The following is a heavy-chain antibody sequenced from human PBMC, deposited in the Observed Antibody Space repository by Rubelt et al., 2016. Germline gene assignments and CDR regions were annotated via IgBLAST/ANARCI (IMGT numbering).Heavy chain of an antibody. D-gene: IGHD3-22*01. Sequence: QVQLQESGPGLVKPSQTLSLTCTVSGGSISSGGSYWSWIRQHPGKGLEWIGYIYYSGSTYYPSLKSRVTISVDTSKNQFSLKLSSVTAADTAVYYCARADYYDSSGYHNWFDPWGQGTLVTVSS. J-gene: IGHJ5*02. V-gene: IGHV4-31*03. CDR3: ARADYYDSSGYHNWFDP. CDR1: GGSISSGGSY. CDR2: IYYSGST.